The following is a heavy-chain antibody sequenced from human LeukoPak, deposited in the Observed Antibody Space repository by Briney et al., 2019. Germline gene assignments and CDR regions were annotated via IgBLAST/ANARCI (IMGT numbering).Heavy chain of an antibody. CDR1: GGSISSYY. CDR3: ARIIKTKDTTMTTAYWYFDL. J-gene: IGHJ2*01. CDR2: IYSSGST. D-gene: IGHD4-17*01. Sequence: SETLSLTCTVSGGSISSYYWSWIRQPAGKGLEWIGHIYSSGSTNYNPSLKSRVTMSVDTSNNQFSLKLSSVTAADTAVYYCARIIKTKDTTMTTAYWYFDLWGRGTLVTVSS. V-gene: IGHV4-4*07.